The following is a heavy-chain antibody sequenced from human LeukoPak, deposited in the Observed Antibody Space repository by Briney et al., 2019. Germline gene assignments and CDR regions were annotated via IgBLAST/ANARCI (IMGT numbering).Heavy chain of an antibody. CDR3: ARGTRHFDY. Sequence: SETLSLTCTVSGGSISNYYWNWIRQPPGKGLQWIGYISYSGSTYYNPSLKSRVTISVDTSKNQFSLKLSSVTAADTAVYYCARGTRHFDYWGQGTLVTVSS. V-gene: IGHV4-59*08. CDR1: GGSISNYY. D-gene: IGHD1-14*01. CDR2: ISYSGST. J-gene: IGHJ4*02.